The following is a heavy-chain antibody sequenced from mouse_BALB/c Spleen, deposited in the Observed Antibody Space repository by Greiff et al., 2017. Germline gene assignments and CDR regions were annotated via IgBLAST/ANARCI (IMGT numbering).Heavy chain of an antibody. D-gene: IGHD1-1*01. J-gene: IGHJ1*01. CDR3: ERESSYGYFDV. CDR1: GFTFSSFG. V-gene: IGHV5-17*02. CDR2: ISSGSSTI. Sequence: DVLLVESGGGLVQPGGSRKLSCAASGFTFSSFGMHWVSQAPEKGLEWVGYISSGSSTINYEDKVKGRFTISRDNPKNTLFLQLTSLRSEDAAVYYCERESSYGYFDVWGAGTPVTVSS.